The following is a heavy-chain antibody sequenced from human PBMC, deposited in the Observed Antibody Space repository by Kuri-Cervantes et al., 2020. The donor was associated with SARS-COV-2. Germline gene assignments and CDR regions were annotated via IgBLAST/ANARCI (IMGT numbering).Heavy chain of an antibody. CDR1: GGSKGNSSYY. CDR3: ARHKAIITIFGVDYYYYGMDF. J-gene: IGHJ6*02. Sequence: SKPLSLPCSVSGGSKGNSSYYWGWVRQPPGKSLEWIGSIYYSGRTYYNPSLKSRVTISVDTSKNQFSLKLSSVTAADTAVYYCARHKAIITIFGVDYYYYGMDFWGQGTTVTVSS. V-gene: IGHV4-39*01. D-gene: IGHD3-3*01. CDR2: IYYSGRT.